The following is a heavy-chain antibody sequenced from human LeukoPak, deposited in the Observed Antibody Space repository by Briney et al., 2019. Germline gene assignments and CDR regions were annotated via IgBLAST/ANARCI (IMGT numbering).Heavy chain of an antibody. D-gene: IGHD3-10*01. CDR1: GYTFPSYG. J-gene: IGHJ6*02. CDR2: ISAYNENN. CDR3: AREGGLLWLGELLDRTGMDV. Sequence: ASVKDSCKASGYTFPSYGISWVRPAPGQGLEWMGWISAYNENNNYAQKLQGRVPMTTATSPSTAYMELRSLRSDDTAVYYCAREGGLLWLGELLDRTGMDVWGQGTTVTVSS. V-gene: IGHV1-18*01.